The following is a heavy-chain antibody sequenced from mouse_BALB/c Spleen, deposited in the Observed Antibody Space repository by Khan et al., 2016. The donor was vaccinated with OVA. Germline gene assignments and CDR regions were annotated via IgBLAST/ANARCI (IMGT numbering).Heavy chain of an antibody. V-gene: IGHV3-2*02. Sequence: EVQLQESGPGLVKPSQSLSLTCTVTGYSITSDYAWNWIRQFPGNKLEWMGYISYSGNPNYNPSFKSRISITRDTSKNQFFLQLNSVTTEDTATYYCARVYGGDFDYWGQGTTLTVSS. J-gene: IGHJ2*01. CDR1: GYSITSDYA. CDR3: ARVYGGDFDY. D-gene: IGHD2-10*02. CDR2: ISYSGNP.